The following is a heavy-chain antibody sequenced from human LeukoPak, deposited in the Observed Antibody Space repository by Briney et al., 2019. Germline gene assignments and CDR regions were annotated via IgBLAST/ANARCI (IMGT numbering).Heavy chain of an antibody. Sequence: GGSLRLSCAASGFTFSSYGMHCVRHAPGKGLEWVAFIRYDGSNKYYADSVKGRFTISRDNSKNTLYLQMNSLRAEDTAVYYCAKDAWGYGDYVYFQHWGQGTLVTVSS. CDR1: GFTFSSYG. CDR2: IRYDGSNK. D-gene: IGHD4-17*01. J-gene: IGHJ1*01. V-gene: IGHV3-30*02. CDR3: AKDAWGYGDYVYFQH.